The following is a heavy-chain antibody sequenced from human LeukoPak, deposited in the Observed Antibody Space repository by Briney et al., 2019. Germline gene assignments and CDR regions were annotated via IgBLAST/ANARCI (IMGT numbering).Heavy chain of an antibody. D-gene: IGHD3-22*01. CDR3: ARDTSAYYYDSSGYYDY. CDR2: IYSSGST. Sequence: PSETLSLTCTVSGGSISRYYWSWIRQPAGKGLEWIGRIYSSGSTTYNPSLKSRVTMSIDTSKNQFSLKLSSVTAADTAVYYCARDTSAYYYDSSGYYDYWGQGTLVTVSS. J-gene: IGHJ4*02. V-gene: IGHV4-4*07. CDR1: GGSISRYY.